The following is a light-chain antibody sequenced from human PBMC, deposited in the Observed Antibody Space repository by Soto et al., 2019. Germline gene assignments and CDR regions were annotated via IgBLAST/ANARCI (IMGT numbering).Light chain of an antibody. CDR3: QQYNNWPPT. Sequence: IVFTQSPGTLSLSPGERATLSCRASQSVSSSYLAWYQQKPGQAPRLLIYGASTRATGIPARFSGSGSGTEFTLTISSLQSEDFAVYYCQQYNNWPPTFGQGTKWIS. CDR2: GAS. V-gene: IGKV3-15*01. J-gene: IGKJ1*01. CDR1: QSVSSSY.